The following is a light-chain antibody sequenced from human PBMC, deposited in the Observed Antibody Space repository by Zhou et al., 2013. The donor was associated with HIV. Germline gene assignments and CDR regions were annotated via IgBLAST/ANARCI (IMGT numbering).Light chain of an antibody. V-gene: IGKV1-12*01. CDR1: QGISKW. Sequence: DIQMTQSPSSVSASVGDRITITCRASQGISKWLAWYQQKPGKAPKLLIYAASSLQSGVPSRFSGSGSGTDFTLTISSLQPEDFATYYCQQSYSRRSFGQGTKLEIK. CDR3: QQSYSRRS. J-gene: IGKJ2*04. CDR2: AAS.